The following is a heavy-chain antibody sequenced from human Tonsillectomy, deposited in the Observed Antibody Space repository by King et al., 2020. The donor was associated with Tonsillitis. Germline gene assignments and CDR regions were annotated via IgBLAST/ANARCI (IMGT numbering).Heavy chain of an antibody. CDR1: GGSISSYY. CDR2: IYYSGST. Sequence: VQLQESGPGLVKPSETLSLTCTVSGGSISSYYWSWIRQPPGKGLEWIGYIYYSGSTNYNPSLKSRVTISVDTSKNQFSLKLGSVTASDTAAYYCARDWDFYDSSEGHAFDIWGQGTMVTVSS. CDR3: ARDWDFYDSSEGHAFDI. V-gene: IGHV4-59*01. J-gene: IGHJ3*02. D-gene: IGHD3-22*01.